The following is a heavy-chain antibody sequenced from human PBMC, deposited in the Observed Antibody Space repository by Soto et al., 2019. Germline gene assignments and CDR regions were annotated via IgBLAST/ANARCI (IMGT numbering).Heavy chain of an antibody. D-gene: IGHD2-15*01. V-gene: IGHV3-23*01. CDR2: ISGSGGST. CDR3: AKNPPGCSGGSCYSTLDY. CDR1: GFTFSSYA. J-gene: IGHJ4*02. Sequence: EVQLLESGGGLVQPGGSLRLSCAASGFTFSSYAMSWVRQAPGKGLEWVSAISGSGGSTYYADSVKGRFTISRANSNNTLYLQMNILRAEDTAVYYCAKNPPGCSGGSCYSTLDYWGQGTLVTVSS.